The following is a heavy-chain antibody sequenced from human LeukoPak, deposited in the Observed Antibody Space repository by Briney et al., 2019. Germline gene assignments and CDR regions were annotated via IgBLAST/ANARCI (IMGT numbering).Heavy chain of an antibody. CDR2: INWNGGST. Sequence: PGGSLRLTCAASGFTFDDYGMSWVRQAPGKGLEWVSGINWNGGSTGYAASVKGRFTISRDNAKNSLYLQMNSLRAEDTALYYCARVDSRVTGYYYYYMDVWGKGTTVTVSS. J-gene: IGHJ6*03. D-gene: IGHD4-23*01. CDR1: GFTFDDYG. V-gene: IGHV3-20*04. CDR3: ARVDSRVTGYYYYYMDV.